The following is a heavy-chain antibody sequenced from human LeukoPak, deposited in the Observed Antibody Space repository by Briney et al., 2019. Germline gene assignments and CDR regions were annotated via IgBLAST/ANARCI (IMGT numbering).Heavy chain of an antibody. Sequence: ASVKVSCKASGYTFTSYYMHWVRQAPGQGLEWMGIINPGGGSTSYAQKFQGRVTMTRDMSTSTVYMELSSLRSEDTAVYYCARAPPGNNWFDPWGQGTLVTVSS. CDR3: ARAPPGNNWFDP. J-gene: IGHJ5*02. CDR2: INPGGGST. V-gene: IGHV1-46*01. CDR1: GYTFTSYY.